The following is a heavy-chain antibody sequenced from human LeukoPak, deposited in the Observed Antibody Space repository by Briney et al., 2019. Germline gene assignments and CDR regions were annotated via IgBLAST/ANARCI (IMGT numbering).Heavy chain of an antibody. CDR2: IAHSGNGM. Sequence: GGSLRLSCAASGFTFSDYYMTWIRQAPGKGLEWVSHIAHSGNGMWYADAVKGLFTISRDNAKNLLFLQMDSLRAEDTAVYYCARGHYEMGVWGQGTTVIVSS. CDR1: GFTFSDYY. CDR3: ARGHYEMGV. J-gene: IGHJ6*02. V-gene: IGHV3-11*01.